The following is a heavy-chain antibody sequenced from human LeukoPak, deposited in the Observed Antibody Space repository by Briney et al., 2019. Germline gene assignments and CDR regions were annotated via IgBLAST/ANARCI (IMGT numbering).Heavy chain of an antibody. J-gene: IGHJ4*02. CDR1: GYSISSGYY. CDR2: IYHSGST. V-gene: IGHV4-38-2*01. D-gene: IGHD5-18*01. CDR3: ARGAAGYSYRIDY. Sequence: PSETLSLTCAVSGYSISSGYYWGWIRPPPGKGLEWIGSIYHSGSTYYNPSLKSRVTISVATSKNQFSLKLSSVTAADTAVYYCARGAAGYSYRIDYWGQGTLVTVSS.